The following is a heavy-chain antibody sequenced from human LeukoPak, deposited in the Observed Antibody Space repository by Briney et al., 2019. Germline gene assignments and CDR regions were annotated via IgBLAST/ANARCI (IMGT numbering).Heavy chain of an antibody. V-gene: IGHV1-46*01. CDR2: INPSGGST. CDR1: GYTFTSYY. J-gene: IGHJ4*02. Sequence: ASVKVSCKASGYTFTSYYMHWVGQAPGQGLEWMGIINPSGGSTSYVQKFQGRVTMTRDTSTSTVYMELSSLRSEDTAVYYCARVRSSIAARQKRPSLGYWGQGTLVTVSS. CDR3: ARVRSSIAARQKRPSLGY. D-gene: IGHD6-6*01.